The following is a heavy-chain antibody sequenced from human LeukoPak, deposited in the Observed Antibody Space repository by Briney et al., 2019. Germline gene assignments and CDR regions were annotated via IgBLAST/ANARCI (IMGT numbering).Heavy chain of an antibody. CDR2: ISSSGSTK. V-gene: IGHV3-23*01. Sequence: PGGSLRLSCAASGCTFSSYDMNWVRQAPGKGLEWVSGISSSGSTKYYVDSVRGRFTINRDNSKHTLFLQMNILRADDPAIYYCAFSLLGFEYGNAYWGQGNLVTVSS. D-gene: IGHD4-23*01. J-gene: IGHJ4*02. CDR1: GCTFSSYD. CDR3: AFSLLGFEYGNAY.